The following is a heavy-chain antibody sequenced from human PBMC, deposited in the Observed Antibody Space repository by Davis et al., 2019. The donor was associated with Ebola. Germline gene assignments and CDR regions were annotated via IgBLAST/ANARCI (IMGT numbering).Heavy chain of an antibody. Sequence: SETLSLTCAVYGGSFSGYYWSWIRQPPGKGLEWIGEIHHSGSTNYNPSLKSRVPISVDTSKNQFTLKLCSVTAADTAVYYCARDRTIGWGDAFDIWGQGTMVTVSS. J-gene: IGHJ3*02. CDR2: IHHSGST. D-gene: IGHD3-16*01. CDR3: ARDRTIGWGDAFDI. V-gene: IGHV4-34*01. CDR1: GGSFSGYY.